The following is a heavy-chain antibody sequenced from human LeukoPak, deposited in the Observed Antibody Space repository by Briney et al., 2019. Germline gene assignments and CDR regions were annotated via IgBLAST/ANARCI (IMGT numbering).Heavy chain of an antibody. D-gene: IGHD3-22*01. J-gene: IGHJ4*02. V-gene: IGHV4-59*08. CDR3: ASSLNAYYYDSSGFDY. Sequence: SETLSLTCTVSGGSISSYYWSWIRQPPGKGLEWFGYIYYSGSTNYNPSLKSRVTISVDTSKNQFSLKLSSVTAADTAVYYCASSLNAYYYDSSGFDYWGQGTLVTVSS. CDR1: GGSISSYY. CDR2: IYYSGST.